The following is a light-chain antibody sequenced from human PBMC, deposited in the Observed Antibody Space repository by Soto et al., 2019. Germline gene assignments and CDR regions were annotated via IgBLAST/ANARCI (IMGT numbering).Light chain of an antibody. Sequence: EVLMTQSLDTLYVSPGERVPLSCRASQSVSVNLARYQQKPGQAPRLLIYGASTRAIGIPARFSGSGSGTEFTLTISSLQSEDFAVYYCQQYNNWPPTFGQGTRLE. CDR2: GAS. V-gene: IGKV3-15*01. CDR3: QQYNNWPPT. J-gene: IGKJ5*01. CDR1: QSVSVN.